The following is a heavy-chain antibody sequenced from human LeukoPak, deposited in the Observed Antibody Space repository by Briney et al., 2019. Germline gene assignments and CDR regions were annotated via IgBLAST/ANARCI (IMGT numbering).Heavy chain of an antibody. CDR2: ISGSGGST. CDR1: GLTFSSYA. CDR3: AKPPYSSSWIFDY. Sequence: GGSLRLFCAASGLTFSSYAMSWVRQAPGKGLEWVSAISGSGGSTYYADSVKGRFTISRDNSKNTLYLQMNSLRAEDTAVYYCAKPPYSSSWIFDYWGQGTLVTVSS. D-gene: IGHD6-13*01. V-gene: IGHV3-23*01. J-gene: IGHJ4*02.